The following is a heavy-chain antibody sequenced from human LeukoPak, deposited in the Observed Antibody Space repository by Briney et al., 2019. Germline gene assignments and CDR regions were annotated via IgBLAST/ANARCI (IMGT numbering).Heavy chain of an antibody. V-gene: IGHV1-69*01. CDR2: IIPIFGTA. J-gene: IGHJ4*02. D-gene: IGHD2-2*01. CDR3: ARALGYCSSTSCYPDDY. CDR1: GGTFSSYA. Sequence: SEKVSCKASGGTFSSYAISWVRQAPGQGLEWMGGIIPIFGTANYAQKFQGRVTITADESTSTAYMELSSLRAEDTAVYYCARALGYCSSTSCYPDDYWGQGTLVTVSS.